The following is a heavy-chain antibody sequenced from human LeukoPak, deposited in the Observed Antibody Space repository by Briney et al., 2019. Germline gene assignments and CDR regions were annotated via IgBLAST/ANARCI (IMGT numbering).Heavy chain of an antibody. CDR1: GFTFSSFE. J-gene: IGHJ4*02. CDR3: AREMGGYPFDY. V-gene: IGHV3-48*03. Sequence: GGSLRLSCAASGFTFSSFEMNWVRQAPGKGLEWVSSISISGSTVYYGDSVKGRFTISRDNAKNSLYLQMNNLRAEDTAVYYCAREMGGYPFDYWGQGTLVTVSS. CDR2: ISISGSTV. D-gene: IGHD5-12*01.